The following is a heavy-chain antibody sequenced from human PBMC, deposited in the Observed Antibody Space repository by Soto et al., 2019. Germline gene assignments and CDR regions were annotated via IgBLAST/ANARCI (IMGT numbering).Heavy chain of an antibody. CDR2: IIPLFRKT. Sequence: QVQLVQSGAEVKRPGSSVKVSCKASGDMFRNSAFTWVRQAPGQGLAWMGVIIPLFRKTDVAQKFQGRVNLTADESTSSLYMEVSSLTSEDTAGYYCARARLSNGDPNIYFFYGLDVWGQGTTITVSS. V-gene: IGHV1-69*01. CDR1: GDMFRNSA. CDR3: ARARLSNGDPNIYFFYGLDV. J-gene: IGHJ6*02. D-gene: IGHD3-10*01.